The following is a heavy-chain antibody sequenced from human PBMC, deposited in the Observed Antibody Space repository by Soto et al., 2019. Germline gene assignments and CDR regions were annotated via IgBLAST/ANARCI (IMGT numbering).Heavy chain of an antibody. Sequence: ASVKVSCKVSGYTLTELSMHWVRQAPGKGLEWMGGFDPEDGETIYAQKFQGRVTMTEDTSTDTAYMELSSLRSEDTAVYYCATNIVVVPAAMAWFDPWGQGTLVTVSS. D-gene: IGHD2-2*01. V-gene: IGHV1-24*01. CDR2: FDPEDGET. CDR1: GYTLTELS. CDR3: ATNIVVVPAAMAWFDP. J-gene: IGHJ5*02.